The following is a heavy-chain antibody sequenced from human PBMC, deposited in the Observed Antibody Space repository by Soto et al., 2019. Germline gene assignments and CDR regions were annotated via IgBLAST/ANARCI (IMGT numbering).Heavy chain of an antibody. CDR1: GYTFSNYL. V-gene: IGHV1-3*01. Sequence: QVQLVQSGAEVKKPGASVKVSCKASGYTFSNYLLHWVRQAPGLRLEWMGWINAGNGNTKYSQRFQGRVTLTRDTSASTAYMELSSLRSEDTAVYYCASPSYGSGNFYWGQGTLVTVSS. CDR3: ASPSYGSGNFY. CDR2: INAGNGNT. J-gene: IGHJ4*02. D-gene: IGHD3-10*01.